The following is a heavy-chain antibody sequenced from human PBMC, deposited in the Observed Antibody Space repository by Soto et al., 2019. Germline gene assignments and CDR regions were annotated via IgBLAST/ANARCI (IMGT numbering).Heavy chain of an antibody. CDR3: AKDCEYSGTLSGAEYFQH. CDR1: GFTFSSYG. Sequence: GGSLRLSCAASGFTFSSYGMHWVRQAPGKGLEWVAVISYDGSNKYYADSVKGRFTISRDNSKNTLYLQMNSLRAEDTAVYYCAKDCEYSGTLSGAEYFQHWGQGTLVTVSS. D-gene: IGHD1-1*01. CDR2: ISYDGSNK. J-gene: IGHJ1*01. V-gene: IGHV3-30*18.